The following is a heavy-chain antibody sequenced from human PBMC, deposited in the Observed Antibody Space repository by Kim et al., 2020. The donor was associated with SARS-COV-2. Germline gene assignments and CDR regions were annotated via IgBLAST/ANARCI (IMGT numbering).Heavy chain of an antibody. D-gene: IGHD4-17*01. CDR1: GFTFSSYG. Sequence: GGSLRLSCAASGFTFSSYGMHWVRQAPGKGLEWVAVISYDGSNKYYADSVKGRFTISRDNSKNTLYLQMNILRAEDTAVYYCAKDMETTVVTPGGYYYYYGMDVWGQGTTVTVSS. V-gene: IGHV3-30*18. J-gene: IGHJ6*02. CDR2: ISYDGSNK. CDR3: AKDMETTVVTPGGYYYYYGMDV.